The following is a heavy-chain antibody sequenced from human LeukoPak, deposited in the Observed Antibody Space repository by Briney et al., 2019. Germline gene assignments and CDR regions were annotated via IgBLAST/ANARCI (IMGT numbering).Heavy chain of an antibody. D-gene: IGHD3-10*01. CDR2: INPNSGGT. CDR3: ASSFYGSGSYYNLVWFDP. CDR1: GYTFTSYD. J-gene: IGHJ5*02. Sequence: GASVKVSCKASGYTFTSYDISWVRQAPGQGLEWMGWINPNSGGTNYAQKFQGRVTMTRDTSISTAYMELSRLRSDDTAVYYCASSFYGSGSYYNLVWFDPWGQGTLVTVSS. V-gene: IGHV1-2*02.